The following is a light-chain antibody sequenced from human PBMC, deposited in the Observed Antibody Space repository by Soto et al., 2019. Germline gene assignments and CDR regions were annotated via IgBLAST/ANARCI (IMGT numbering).Light chain of an antibody. CDR2: DSD. CDR3: ETWDSSLGAVV. Sequence: QSVLTQPPAMSATPGQRVTISCSGSSSNIGNDYVSWYQQLPGTAPKLIIYDSDKRPSGIPDRFSGSKSGTSATLGITGLQTGDEADYYCETWDSSLGAVVFGGGTKLTVL. CDR1: SSNIGNDY. V-gene: IGLV1-51*01. J-gene: IGLJ2*01.